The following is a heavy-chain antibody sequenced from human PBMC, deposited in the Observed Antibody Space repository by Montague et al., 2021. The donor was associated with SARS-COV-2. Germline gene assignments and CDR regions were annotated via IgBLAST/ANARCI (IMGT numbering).Heavy chain of an antibody. CDR3: VGAPNEYYFDY. Sequence: SETLSLTCDVYGGSLSRYFWSWIRQHPGRGPELIGHISPTGSTRYNPSLDSRVTISLDTSKSRLSLELTSVTVADTSIYFRVGAPNEYYFDYWGQGTPVSVSS. D-gene: IGHD3-16*01. V-gene: IGHV4-34*01. CDR2: ISPTGST. J-gene: IGHJ4*02. CDR1: GGSLSRYF.